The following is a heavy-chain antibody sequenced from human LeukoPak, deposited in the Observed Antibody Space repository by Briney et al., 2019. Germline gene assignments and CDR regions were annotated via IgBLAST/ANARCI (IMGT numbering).Heavy chain of an antibody. Sequence: SGPTLVNPTQTLTLTCTFSGFSLSTRGVFVSWIRQPPGKALEWLARIDWDDDKYYRTSLKTRLTISKDTSKNQVVLTMTNMDPVDTATYYCARGEPGMLDYWGQGTLVTVSS. D-gene: IGHD1-14*01. V-gene: IGHV2-70*11. CDR1: GFSLSTRGVF. CDR3: ARGEPGMLDY. J-gene: IGHJ4*02. CDR2: IDWDDDK.